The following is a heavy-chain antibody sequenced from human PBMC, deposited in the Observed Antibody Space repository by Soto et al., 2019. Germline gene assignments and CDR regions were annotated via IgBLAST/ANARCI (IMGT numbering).Heavy chain of an antibody. CDR3: ARRYCSGGSCQFDY. J-gene: IGHJ4*02. V-gene: IGHV4-61*01. Sequence: SETLSLTCTVSGGSVSSGSYYWSWIRQPPGKGLEWIGYIYYSGSTNYNPSLKSRVTISVDTSKNQFSLKLSSVTAADTAVYYCARRYCSGGSCQFDYWGQGTLVTVSS. D-gene: IGHD2-15*01. CDR1: GGSVSSGSYY. CDR2: IYYSGST.